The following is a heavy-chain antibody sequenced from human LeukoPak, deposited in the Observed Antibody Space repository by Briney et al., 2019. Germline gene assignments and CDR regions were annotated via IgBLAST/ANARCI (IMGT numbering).Heavy chain of an antibody. CDR3: ATISDSANSDAFDL. CDR1: GYTFSDHH. CDR2: VDPEDGEV. V-gene: IGHV1-69-2*01. D-gene: IGHD1-26*01. J-gene: IGHJ3*01. Sequence: ASVKVSCKASGYTFSDHHIHWVQQAPGKGLEWMGRVDPEDGEVIYAGKFQGRVTMTEDTATDAAYMDLSSLRSEDTAVYYCATISDSANSDAFDLWGHGTMVTVSS.